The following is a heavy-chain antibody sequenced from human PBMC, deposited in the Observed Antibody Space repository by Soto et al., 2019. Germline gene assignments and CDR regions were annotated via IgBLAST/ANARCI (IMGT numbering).Heavy chain of an antibody. Sequence: QVQLVESGGGVVQPGRSLKLSCADSGFTFSSYAMHWVRQAPGKGLEWGAIISYDGTIKYYADSVKGRFTISRDNSKNTLFLQMNSLRAEDTAVYYCARDLSGYGYDYWGQGALVTVSS. CDR3: ARDLSGYGYDY. J-gene: IGHJ4*02. CDR2: ISYDGTIK. V-gene: IGHV3-30*04. D-gene: IGHD5-18*01. CDR1: GFTFSSYA.